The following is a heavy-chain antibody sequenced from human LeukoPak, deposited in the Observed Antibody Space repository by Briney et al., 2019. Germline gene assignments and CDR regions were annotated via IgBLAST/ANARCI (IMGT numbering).Heavy chain of an antibody. CDR3: ARDRCSGGSCYSLVKDYYYGMDV. V-gene: IGHV4-31*03. Sequence: SETLSLTCTVSGGSISSGGYYWSWIRQHPGKGLEWIGYIYYSGSTYYNPSLKSRVTISVDTSKNQFSLKLSSVTAADTAVYYCARDRCSGGSCYSLVKDYYYGMDVWGQGTTVTVSS. CDR1: GGSISSGGYY. D-gene: IGHD2-15*01. CDR2: IYYSGST. J-gene: IGHJ6*02.